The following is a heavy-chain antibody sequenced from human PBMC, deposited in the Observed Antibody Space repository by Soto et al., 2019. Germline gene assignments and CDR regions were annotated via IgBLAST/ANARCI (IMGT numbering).Heavy chain of an antibody. CDR3: AKNGQPPYYYYGMDV. J-gene: IGHJ6*02. V-gene: IGHV1-18*01. D-gene: IGHD2-8*01. CDR1: GGTFSSYA. CDR2: ISGYNGDT. Sequence: QVQLVQSGAEVKKPGSSVKVSCKASGGTFSSYAISWVRQAPGQGLEWMGWISGYNGDTNYAQKVQGRVTMTIDTSTYTAYMELRSLTSDDTAIYYCAKNGQPPYYYYGMDVWGQGTTVTVSS.